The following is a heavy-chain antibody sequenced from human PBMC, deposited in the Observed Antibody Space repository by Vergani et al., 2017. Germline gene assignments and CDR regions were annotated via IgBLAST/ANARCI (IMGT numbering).Heavy chain of an antibody. CDR1: GFTFSSYS. D-gene: IGHD3-10*01. CDR2: ISSSSSTI. V-gene: IGHV3-48*04. Sequence: EVQLVESGGGLVQPGGSLRLSCAASGFTFSSYSMNWVRQAPGKGLEWVSYISSSSSTIYYADSVKGRFTISRDNAKNALYLQMNSLRAEDTAVYYCARDHLLWFGESLYYYYGMDVWGQGTTVTVS. CDR3: ARDHLLWFGESLYYYYGMDV. J-gene: IGHJ6*02.